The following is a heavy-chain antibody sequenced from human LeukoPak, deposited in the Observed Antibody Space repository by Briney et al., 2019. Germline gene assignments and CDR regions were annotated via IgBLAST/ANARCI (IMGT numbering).Heavy chain of an antibody. CDR2: IYAGDSDT. Sequence: GESLKISFKGSGYSFTSYWSGWVRRMPGKGLEWMGIIYAGDSDTRYSPSFEGQVTIAADKSISTASLQWSSLNASDTAMSYCATTHCSGASCYDGFIEYYFAYWGKGPLVTVSS. D-gene: IGHD2-15*01. J-gene: IGHJ4*02. CDR1: GYSFTSYW. V-gene: IGHV5-51*01. CDR3: ATTHCSGASCYDGFIEYYFAY.